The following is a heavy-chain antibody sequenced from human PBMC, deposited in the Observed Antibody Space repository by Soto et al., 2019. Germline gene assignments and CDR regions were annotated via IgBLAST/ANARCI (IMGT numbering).Heavy chain of an antibody. Sequence: RLSCVASGFSFSNYNMNWVRQAPGKGLEWLSYISSDNITKYYADSVRGRFTISRDSAKNSLYLQMNSLRDEDTAVYFCARNVDLWGQGTMVTVSS. J-gene: IGHJ3*01. CDR3: ARNVDL. CDR2: ISSDNITK. V-gene: IGHV3-48*02. CDR1: GFSFSNYN. D-gene: IGHD2-21*01.